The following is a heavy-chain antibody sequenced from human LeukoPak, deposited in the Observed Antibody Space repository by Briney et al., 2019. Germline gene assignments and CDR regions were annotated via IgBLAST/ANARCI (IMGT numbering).Heavy chain of an antibody. V-gene: IGHV4-39*01. CDR3: ARHGSISSESYFDY. CDR2: MYYSGST. J-gene: IGHJ4*02. Sequence: SETLSLTCIVSGGSISSTSYYWGWIRQPPGMGLEWIGSMYYSGSTDYNPSLKSRATLSGDTSKNQVSLRLSSVTAADTAVYYCARHGSISSESYFDYWGQGALVTVSS. D-gene: IGHD1-26*01. CDR1: GGSISSTSYY.